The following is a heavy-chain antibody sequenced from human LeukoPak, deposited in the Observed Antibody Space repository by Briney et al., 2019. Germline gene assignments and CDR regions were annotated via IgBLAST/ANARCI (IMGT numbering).Heavy chain of an antibody. CDR1: GFTFKNYG. CDR2: IKEDGTQR. Sequence: GGSLRLSCAASGFTFKNYGMAWVRLAPGKGLEWVAHIKEDGTQRYYVDSVKGRFTISRDDAKNSLYLQMNTLTDEETAVYYCVRGGWELAYWGQGILVSVSS. V-gene: IGHV3-7*01. D-gene: IGHD4-23*01. CDR3: VRGGWELAY. J-gene: IGHJ4*02.